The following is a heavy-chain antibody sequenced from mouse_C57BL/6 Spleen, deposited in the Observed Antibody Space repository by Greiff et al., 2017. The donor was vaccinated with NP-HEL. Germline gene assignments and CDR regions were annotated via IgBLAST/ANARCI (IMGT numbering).Heavy chain of an antibody. Sequence: VQLQQSGPELVKPGASVKISCKASGYAFSSSWMNWVKQRPGKGLEWIGRIYPGDGDTNYNGKFKGKATLTADKSSSTAYMQLSSLTSEDSAVYFCARFGTTVVDFDYRGQGTTLTVSS. CDR1: GYAFSSSW. V-gene: IGHV1-82*01. CDR2: IYPGDGDT. D-gene: IGHD1-1*01. CDR3: ARFGTTVVDFDY. J-gene: IGHJ2*01.